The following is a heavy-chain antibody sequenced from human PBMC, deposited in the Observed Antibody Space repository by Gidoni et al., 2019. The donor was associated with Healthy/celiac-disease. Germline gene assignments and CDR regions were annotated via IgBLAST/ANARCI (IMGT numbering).Heavy chain of an antibody. CDR1: GYTFTSYA. V-gene: IGHV1-3*01. D-gene: IGHD3-10*01. CDR2: INAGNGNT. J-gene: IGHJ4*02. CDR3: ARDYYGSGSYWILFDY. Sequence: QVQLVQSGAEVKKPGASVKVSCKASGYTFTSYAMHWVRQAPGQRREWMGWINAGNGNTKYSQKFQGRVTITRDTSARTAYMELSSLRSEDTAVYYCARDYYGSGSYWILFDYWGQGTLVTVSS.